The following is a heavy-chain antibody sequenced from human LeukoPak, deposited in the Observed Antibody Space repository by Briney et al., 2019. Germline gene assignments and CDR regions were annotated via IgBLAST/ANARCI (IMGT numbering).Heavy chain of an antibody. D-gene: IGHD3-16*01. J-gene: IGHJ4*02. CDR2: INHSGST. CDR1: GGSFSGYY. CDR3: ASLRRGELYSLGY. Sequence: SETLSLTCAVYGGSFSGYYWSWIRQPPGKGLEWIGEINHSGSTNYNPSLKSRVTISVDTSKHQFSLKLSSVTAADTAVYYCASLRRGELYSLGYWGQGTLVTVSS. V-gene: IGHV4-34*01.